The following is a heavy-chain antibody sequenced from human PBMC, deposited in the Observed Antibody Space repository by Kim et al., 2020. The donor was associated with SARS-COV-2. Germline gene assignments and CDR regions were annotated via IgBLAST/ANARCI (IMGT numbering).Heavy chain of an antibody. Sequence: GGSLRLSCAASGFTFSSYGMHWVRQAPGKGLEWVAVISYDGSNKYYADSVKGRFTISRDNSKNTLYLQMNILRAEDTAVYYCAKESGSGSYYAWTYYYYGMEVWGQGTTVTVSS. V-gene: IGHV3-30*18. CDR3: AKESGSGSYYAWTYYYYGMEV. CDR1: GFTFSSYG. J-gene: IGHJ6*02. CDR2: ISYDGSNK. D-gene: IGHD3-10*01.